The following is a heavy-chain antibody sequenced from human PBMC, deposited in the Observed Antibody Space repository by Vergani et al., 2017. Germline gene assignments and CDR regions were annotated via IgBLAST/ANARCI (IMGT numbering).Heavy chain of an antibody. CDR3: SRDKFWRYSSGWYEY. Sequence: EVQLLESGGGLVQPGGSLRLSCAASGFTFSSYAMSWVRQAPGKGLEWVSAISGSGGSTYYADSVKGRFTISRDNAKNSLYLQMISLGAEDTAGYYCSRDKFWRYSSGWYEYWGQGTLVTVSS. J-gene: IGHJ4*02. CDR2: ISGSGGST. CDR1: GFTFSSYA. D-gene: IGHD6-19*01. V-gene: IGHV3-23*01.